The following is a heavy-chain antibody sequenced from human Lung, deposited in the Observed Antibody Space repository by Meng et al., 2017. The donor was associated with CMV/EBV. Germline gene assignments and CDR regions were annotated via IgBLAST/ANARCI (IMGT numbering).Heavy chain of an antibody. CDR2: ISDDGTRK. Sequence: GGSXKTSRAAPGFTLNGYAMHWVRQAPGKGLEWVAVISDDGTRKYYAEPVKGRFTISRDNSKNTLYLQMNSLGGEDTTVYYCARQYQLRGHYYYYGLDVLGQGXTVTVSS. J-gene: IGHJ6*02. CDR3: ARQYQLRGHYYYYGLDV. D-gene: IGHD4-11*01. CDR1: GFTLNGYA. V-gene: IGHV3-30-3*01.